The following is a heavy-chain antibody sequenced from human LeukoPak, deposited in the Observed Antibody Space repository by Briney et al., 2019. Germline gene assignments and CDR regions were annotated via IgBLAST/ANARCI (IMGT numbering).Heavy chain of an antibody. Sequence: SETLSLTCTVSGGSISSSYWSWIRQPPGKGLEWIGYIYDSGTTNYNPSLKSRAAISEDTSKNQFSLKLSSVTAADTAVYYCARSTGGWSYFDYWGQGTLVTVPS. D-gene: IGHD6-19*01. V-gene: IGHV4-59*01. CDR1: GGSISSSY. CDR3: ARSTGGWSYFDY. CDR2: IYDSGTT. J-gene: IGHJ4*02.